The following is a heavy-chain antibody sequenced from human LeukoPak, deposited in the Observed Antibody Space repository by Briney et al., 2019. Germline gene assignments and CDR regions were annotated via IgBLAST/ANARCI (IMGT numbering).Heavy chain of an antibody. CDR1: GFTFSNYA. J-gene: IGHJ5*02. V-gene: IGHV3-23*01. D-gene: IGHD6-19*01. CDR2: ISGGGGST. Sequence: GGSLRLSCAASGFTFSNYAMSWVRQAPGKGLEWVSAISGGGGSTYYADSVKGRFTISRDNSKNTLYLQMNSLRAEDTAVYYCAKGPYRTGYSSGWHNNWFDPWGQGTLVTVSS. CDR3: AKGPYRTGYSSGWHNNWFDP.